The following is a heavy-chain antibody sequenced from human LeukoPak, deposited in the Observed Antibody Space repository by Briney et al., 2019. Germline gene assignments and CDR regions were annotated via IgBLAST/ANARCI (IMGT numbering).Heavy chain of an antibody. D-gene: IGHD6-13*01. J-gene: IGHJ4*02. CDR1: GYTFTSYG. Sequence: ASVKVSCKASGYTFTSYGISWVRQAPGQGLEWMGWISAYNGNTNYAQKLQGRVTMTTDTSTSTAYMELRSLRSDDTAVYYRARDTAVESSSWQLFDYWGQGTLVTVSS. CDR3: ARDTAVESSSWQLFDY. V-gene: IGHV1-18*01. CDR2: ISAYNGNT.